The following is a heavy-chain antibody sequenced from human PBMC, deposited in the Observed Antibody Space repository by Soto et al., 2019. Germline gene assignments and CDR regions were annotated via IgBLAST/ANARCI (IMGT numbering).Heavy chain of an antibody. V-gene: IGHV4-4*02. CDR3: ASRDPGTSVDY. CDR1: GGSFTSNNW. J-gene: IGHJ4*01. Sequence: ASETLSLTCAVSGGSFTSNNWWTWVRQPPGQGLEWIGEIYRTGSTNYNPSLKSRVTISLDKSENQFSLKVTSLTAADTAVYYCASRDPGTSVDYWGQEPWSPSPQ. D-gene: IGHD1-7*01. CDR2: IYRTGST.